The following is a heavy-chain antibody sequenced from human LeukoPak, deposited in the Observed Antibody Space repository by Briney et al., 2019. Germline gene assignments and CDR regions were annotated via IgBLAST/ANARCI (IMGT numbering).Heavy chain of an antibody. CDR3: ARRMYNWNNYYYYYMDV. CDR2: MNPNSGNT. Sequence: ASVKVSCKASGYTSTSYDINWVRQATGQGLEWMGWMNPNSGNTGYAQKFQGRVTMTRNTSISTAYMELSSLRSEDTAVYYCARRMYNWNNYYYYYMDVWGKGTTVTVSS. V-gene: IGHV1-8*01. J-gene: IGHJ6*03. D-gene: IGHD1/OR15-1a*01. CDR1: GYTSTSYD.